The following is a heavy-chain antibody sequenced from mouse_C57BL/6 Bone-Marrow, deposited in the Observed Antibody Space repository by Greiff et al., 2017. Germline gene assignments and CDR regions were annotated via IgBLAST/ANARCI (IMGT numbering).Heavy chain of an antibody. CDR2: ISNLAYSI. CDR3: ARRGLRSYYYAMDY. Sequence: EVKVVESGGGLVQPGGSLKLSCAASGFTFSDYGMAWVRQAPRKGPEWVAFISNLAYSIYYADTVTGRFTISRENTKNTLYLDMSSLRSEDTAMYYCARRGLRSYYYAMDYWGQGTSVTVSA. CDR1: GFTFSDYG. J-gene: IGHJ4*01. V-gene: IGHV5-15*01. D-gene: IGHD1-1*01.